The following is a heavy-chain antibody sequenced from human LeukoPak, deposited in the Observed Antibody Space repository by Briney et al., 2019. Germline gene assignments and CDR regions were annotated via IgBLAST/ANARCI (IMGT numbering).Heavy chain of an antibody. CDR3: ARRDTTMVTFAFDI. CDR2: IYYSGST. V-gene: IGHV4-59*01. J-gene: IGHJ3*02. CDR1: GGSITNYY. D-gene: IGHD5-18*01. Sequence: PSETLSLTCTVSGGSITNYYWSWIRQPPGKGQEWIGYIYYSGSTNYNPSLKSRVTISVDTSKNQISLKLNSVTAADTAVYYCARRDTTMVTFAFDIWGQGTMVTVSS.